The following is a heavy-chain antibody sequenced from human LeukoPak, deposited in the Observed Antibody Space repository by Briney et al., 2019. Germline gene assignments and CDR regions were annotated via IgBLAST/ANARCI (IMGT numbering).Heavy chain of an antibody. V-gene: IGHV5-51*01. Sequence: GESLQISCKGSGYIFTNYWIGCVRQMPGKGLEWMGIIYPGDSDTRYSPSFEGQVTISAAKSISAAYLQWSSLKASDTAMYYCARRSTVVTPRYFDYWGQGTLVTVSS. CDR2: IYPGDSDT. CDR3: ARRSTVVTPRYFDY. J-gene: IGHJ4*02. D-gene: IGHD4-23*01. CDR1: GYIFTNYW.